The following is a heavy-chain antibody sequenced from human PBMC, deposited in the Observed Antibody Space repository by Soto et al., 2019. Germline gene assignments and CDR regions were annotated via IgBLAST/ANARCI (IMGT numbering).Heavy chain of an antibody. D-gene: IGHD2-15*01. CDR3: ARGKYSGFDV. Sequence: SQTPSLTCGISGDSLFSVGAAWNCTRQSPSRGLEWLGSAIYRSKWSNDYAASVKGRITVNPDTSKNQFSLHVNSVTPEDTAVYYCARGKYSGFDVWGQGTMVTVSS. CDR2: AIYRSKWSN. V-gene: IGHV6-1*01. J-gene: IGHJ3*01. CDR1: GDSLFSVGAA.